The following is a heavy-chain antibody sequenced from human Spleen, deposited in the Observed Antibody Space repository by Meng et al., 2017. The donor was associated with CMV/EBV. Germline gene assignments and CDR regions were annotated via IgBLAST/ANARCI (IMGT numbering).Heavy chain of an antibody. CDR1: GGSFSGYY. D-gene: IGHD3-16*01. CDR2: INQSGNT. Sequence: SETLSLTCALYGGSFSGYYWSWIRQPPGKGLEWIGEINQSGNTNYNPALKSRVPISLDTSNNQYPLKLSSLTAADTAIYYCASAPGGKTLDAFDMWGQGTMVTVSS. CDR3: ASAPGGKTLDAFDM. V-gene: IGHV4-34*01. J-gene: IGHJ3*02.